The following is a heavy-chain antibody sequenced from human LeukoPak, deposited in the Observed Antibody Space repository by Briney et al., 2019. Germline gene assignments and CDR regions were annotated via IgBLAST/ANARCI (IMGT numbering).Heavy chain of an antibody. Sequence: SETLSLTCAVSGGSISSSNWWSWVRQPPGKGLEWIGEIYHSGSTNYNPSLKSRVTISVDKSKNQFSLKLSSVTAADTAVYYCAREYYYDSSGYYGSAFDIWGQGTMVTVSS. V-gene: IGHV4-4*02. CDR1: GGSISSSNW. CDR3: AREYYYDSSGYYGSAFDI. J-gene: IGHJ3*02. CDR2: IYHSGST. D-gene: IGHD3-22*01.